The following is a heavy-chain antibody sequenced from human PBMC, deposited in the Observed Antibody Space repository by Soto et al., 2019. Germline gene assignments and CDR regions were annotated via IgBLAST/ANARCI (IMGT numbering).Heavy chain of an antibody. CDR1: GFTFDDYA. CDR3: AKEAYYYDSSGYYGGLDY. D-gene: IGHD3-22*01. V-gene: IGHV3-9*01. Sequence: ESGGGLVQPGRSLRLSCAASGFTFDDYAMHWVRQAPGKGLEWVSGISWNSGSIGYADSVKGRFTISRDNAKNSLYLQMNSLRAEDTALYYCAKEAYYYDSSGYYGGLDYWGQGTLVTVSS. CDR2: ISWNSGSI. J-gene: IGHJ4*02.